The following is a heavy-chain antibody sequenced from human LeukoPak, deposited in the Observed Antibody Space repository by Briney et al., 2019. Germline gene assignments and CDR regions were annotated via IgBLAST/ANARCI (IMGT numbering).Heavy chain of an antibody. CDR3: ARGGPFSGSTSFDY. CDR2: IGGSSSSL. V-gene: IGHV3-21*01. Sequence: GGSLRLSCAASGFTFSIYSMNWVRQAPGKGLEWVSSIGGSSSSLYYAESVKGRFTISRDNARNSLYLQMNSLRAEDTAVYYCARGGPFSGSTSFDYWGQGTLVTVSS. CDR1: GFTFSIYS. D-gene: IGHD2-2*01. J-gene: IGHJ4*02.